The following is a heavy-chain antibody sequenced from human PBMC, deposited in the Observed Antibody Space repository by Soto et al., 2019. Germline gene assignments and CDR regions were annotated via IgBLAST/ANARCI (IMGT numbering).Heavy chain of an antibody. J-gene: IGHJ5*02. CDR2: ISSSGSTI. Sequence: LRLSCAASGFTFSSYEMNWVRQAPGKGLEWVSYISSSGSTIYYADSVKGRFTISRDNAKNSLYLQMNSLRAEDTAVYYCARAAQSPLNWFDPWGQGTLVTVPS. V-gene: IGHV3-48*03. CDR1: GFTFSSYE. CDR3: ARAAQSPLNWFDP.